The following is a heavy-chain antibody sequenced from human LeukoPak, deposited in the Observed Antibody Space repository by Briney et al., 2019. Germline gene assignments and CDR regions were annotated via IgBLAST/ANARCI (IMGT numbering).Heavy chain of an antibody. CDR2: IYYSGST. Sequence: SETLSLTCTVSGGSISSYYWSWLRQPPGKGLEWIGYIYYSGSTNYNPSLKSRVTISVDTSKNQFSLKLSSVTAADTAVYYCARVKDGYCSSTSCYGFDYWGQGTLVTVSS. CDR3: ARVKDGYCSSTSCYGFDY. D-gene: IGHD2-2*01. J-gene: IGHJ4*02. CDR1: GGSISSYY. V-gene: IGHV4-59*01.